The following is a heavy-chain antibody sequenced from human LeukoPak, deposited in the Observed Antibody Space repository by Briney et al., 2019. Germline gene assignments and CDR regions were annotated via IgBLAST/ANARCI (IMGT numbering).Heavy chain of an antibody. CDR3: ANIPDITMVRGAYPPGFDP. D-gene: IGHD3-10*01. V-gene: IGHV3-11*01. CDR1: GFTFSDYY. J-gene: IGHJ5*02. Sequence: PGGSLRLSCAASGFTFSDYYMSWIRQAPGKGLEWVSYISSSGSTIYYADSVKGRFTISRDNAKNSLYLQMHSLRAEDTAVYYCANIPDITMVRGAYPPGFDPWGQGTLVTVSS. CDR2: ISSSGSTI.